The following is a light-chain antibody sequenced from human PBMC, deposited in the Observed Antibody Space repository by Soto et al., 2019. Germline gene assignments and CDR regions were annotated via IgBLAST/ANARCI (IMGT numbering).Light chain of an antibody. J-gene: IGLJ2*01. CDR1: SGDVGGYNF. V-gene: IGLV2-14*01. CDR3: SSYTNSVTFEVV. Sequence: QSVLTQPASVSGSRGQSIAISCTGTSGDVGGYNFVSWYQQHPGKAPKLMIYEVTKRSSGVSNRFSGSKSGNTASLTISGLQAEDEADYYCSSYTNSVTFEVVFGGGTKLTVL. CDR2: EVT.